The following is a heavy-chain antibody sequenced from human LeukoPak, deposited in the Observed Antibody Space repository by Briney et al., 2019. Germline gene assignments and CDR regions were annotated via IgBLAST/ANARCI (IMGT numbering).Heavy chain of an antibody. CDR2: INHSGST. D-gene: IGHD5-18*01. CDR3: ARTGYSYGSSGGY. V-gene: IGHV4-34*01. CDR1: GGSFSGYY. J-gene: IGHJ4*02. Sequence: PSETLSLTCAVYGGSFSGYYWSWIRQPPGKGLEWIGEINHSGSTNYNPSLKSRVTISVDTSKNQFSLKLSSVTAADTAVYYCARTGYSYGSSGGYWGQGTLVTVSS.